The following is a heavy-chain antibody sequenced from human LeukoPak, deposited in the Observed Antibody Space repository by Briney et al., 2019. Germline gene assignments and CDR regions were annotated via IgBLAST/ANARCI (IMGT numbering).Heavy chain of an antibody. J-gene: IGHJ5*02. CDR3: ARSFYNTGGWFDP. V-gene: IGHV1-2*02. D-gene: IGHD5-24*01. CDR1: GYTFTGYY. CDR2: INPNSGGT. Sequence: ASVKVSCKASGYTFTGYYMHWVRQAPGQGLEWMGWINPNSGGTNYAQKFQGRVTMTRDTSISTAYMELSSLRSEDTAMYYCARSFYNTGGWFDPWGQGTLVTVSS.